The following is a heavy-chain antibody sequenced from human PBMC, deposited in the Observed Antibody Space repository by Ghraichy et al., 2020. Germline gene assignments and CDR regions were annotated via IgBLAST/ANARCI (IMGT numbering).Heavy chain of an antibody. D-gene: IGHD1-26*01. CDR3: ARDTTPQRPSRFPPY. CDR2: ISAYNGNT. V-gene: IGHV1-18*01. Sequence: ASVKVSCKASGYTFTSYGISWVRQAPGQGLEWMGWISAYNGNTNYAQKLQGRVTMTTDTSTSTAHMELRSLRSDDTAVYYCARDTTPQRPSRFPPYWGQGTLVTVSS. J-gene: IGHJ4*02. CDR1: GYTFTSYG.